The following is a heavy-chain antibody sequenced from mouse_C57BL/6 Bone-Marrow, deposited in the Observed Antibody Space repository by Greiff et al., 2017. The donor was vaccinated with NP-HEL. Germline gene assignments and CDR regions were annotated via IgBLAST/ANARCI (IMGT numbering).Heavy chain of an antibody. V-gene: IGHV3-6*01. J-gene: IGHJ4*01. CDR2: ISYDGSN. CDR1: GYSITSGYY. Sequence: EVQRVESGPGLVKPSQSLSLTCSVTGYSITSGYYWNWLRQFPGNKLEWMGYISYDGSNNYNPSLKNRISITRDTSKNQFFLKLNSVTTEDTATYYCAREGDAMDYWGQGTSVTVSS. CDR3: AREGDAMDY.